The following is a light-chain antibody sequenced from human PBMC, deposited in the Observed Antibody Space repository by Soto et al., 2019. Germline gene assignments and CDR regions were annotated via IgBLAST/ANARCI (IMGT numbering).Light chain of an antibody. CDR2: DAS. Sequence: EVVLTQSPVTLSLSPGERATLSCRASQSVSGYLAWYQQKPGQAPRLLIYDASSRANGILARFTGSGSGTDFSLTISSLEPEDFAVYYCQQRGTWPTFGQGTRVEI. V-gene: IGKV3-11*01. CDR1: QSVSGY. CDR3: QQRGTWPT. J-gene: IGKJ1*01.